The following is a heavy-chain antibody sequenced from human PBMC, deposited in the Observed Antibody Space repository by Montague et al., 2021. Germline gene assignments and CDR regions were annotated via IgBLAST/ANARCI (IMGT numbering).Heavy chain of an antibody. CDR2: VDFTESG. D-gene: IGHD3-16*01. Sequence: SETLSLTCSVSGASLTEKSHHRGWIRQPPGKGPEWIGSVDFTESGELKASLKSRAPIPVDKPKNTFSLKLTSVTAADTAVYFCARTNLGVERLDVWGHGVMVTVSS. J-gene: IGHJ4*01. CDR3: ARTNLGVERLDV. V-gene: IGHV4-39*02. CDR1: GASLTEKSHH.